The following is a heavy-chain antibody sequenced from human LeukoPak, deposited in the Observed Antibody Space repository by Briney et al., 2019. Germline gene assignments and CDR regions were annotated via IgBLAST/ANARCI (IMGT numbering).Heavy chain of an antibody. D-gene: IGHD6-13*01. CDR3: ARSRYSSSWYPIFDY. CDR1: GYTFTSYG. Sequence: GASVKVSCKASGYTFTSYGISWVRQAPGQRLEWMGWINAGNGNTKYSQKFQGRVTITRDTSASTAYMELSSLRSEDTAVYYCARSRYSSSWYPIFDYWGQGTLVTVSS. J-gene: IGHJ4*02. V-gene: IGHV1-3*01. CDR2: INAGNGNT.